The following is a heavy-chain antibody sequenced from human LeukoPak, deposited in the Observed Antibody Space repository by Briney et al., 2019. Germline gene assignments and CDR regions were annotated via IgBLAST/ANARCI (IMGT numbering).Heavy chain of an antibody. J-gene: IGHJ4*02. CDR2: IIPIFGTA. D-gene: IGHD3-16*02. Sequence: SVKVSCKASGGTFSSCAISWVRQAPGQWLEWMGGIIPIFGTANYAQKFQGRVTITADESTSTAYMELSSLRSEDTAVYYCARDRVWGSYCSVFDYWGQGTLVTVSS. CDR1: GGTFSSCA. V-gene: IGHV1-69*13. CDR3: ARDRVWGSYCSVFDY.